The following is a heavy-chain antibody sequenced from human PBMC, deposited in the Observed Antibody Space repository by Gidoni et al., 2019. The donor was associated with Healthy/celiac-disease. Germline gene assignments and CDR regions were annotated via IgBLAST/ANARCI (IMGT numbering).Heavy chain of an antibody. D-gene: IGHD4-17*01. CDR3: AKVPSTVVTLYFDY. CDR1: GFPSSSYG. Sequence: QVQLVESGGGVVQPGRSLRLSCAASGFPSSSYGMHWVRQAPGKGLEWVAVISYDGSNKYYADSVKGRFTISRDNSKNTLYLQMNSLRAEDTAVYYCAKVPSTVVTLYFDYWGQGTLVTVSS. V-gene: IGHV3-30*18. J-gene: IGHJ4*02. CDR2: ISYDGSNK.